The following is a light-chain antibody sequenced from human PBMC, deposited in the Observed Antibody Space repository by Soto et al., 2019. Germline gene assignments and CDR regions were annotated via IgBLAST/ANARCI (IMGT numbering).Light chain of an antibody. CDR1: QSISIY. CDR3: QQSYSTPRT. CDR2: AAS. Sequence: DFQMTQSPSSLSASVGDRVTITCRASQSISIYLTWYQQKAGKAPKLLIYAASSLQSGVPSRFSGSGSGTDFTLTISSLQPEDFATYYCQQSYSTPRTFGQGTKVDIK. J-gene: IGKJ1*01. V-gene: IGKV1-39*01.